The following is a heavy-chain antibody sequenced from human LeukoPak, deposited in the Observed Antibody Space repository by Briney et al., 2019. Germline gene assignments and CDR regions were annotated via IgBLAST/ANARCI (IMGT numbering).Heavy chain of an antibody. CDR3: ARDLSPDIVVVPAAMGFDY. D-gene: IGHD2-2*01. CDR1: GDSVSSKSAA. V-gene: IGHV6-1*01. J-gene: IGHJ4*02. Sequence: SQTLSLTCAISGDSVSSKSAAWNWIRQSPSRGLEWLGRTYYRSKWYNDYAVSVKSRITINPDTSKNQFSLQLNSVTPEDTAVYYCARDLSPDIVVVPAAMGFDYWGQGTLVTVSS. CDR2: TYYRSKWYN.